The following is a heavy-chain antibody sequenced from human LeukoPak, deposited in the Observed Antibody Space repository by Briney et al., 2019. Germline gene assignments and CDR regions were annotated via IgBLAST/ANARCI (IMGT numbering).Heavy chain of an antibody. V-gene: IGHV4-59*08. J-gene: IGHJ4*02. CDR3: ARLTSTRNSSGHMWYYFDF. Sequence: TPSETLSLTCTVSGGSITSYYWSWIRQPPGKGLEWIGYIYYSGSTNYNPSLESRVTISVDTSKNQFSLKLSSVTAADTAVYYCARLTSTRNSSGHMWYYFDFWGQGTLVTVSS. D-gene: IGHD3-22*01. CDR2: IYYSGST. CDR1: GGSITSYY.